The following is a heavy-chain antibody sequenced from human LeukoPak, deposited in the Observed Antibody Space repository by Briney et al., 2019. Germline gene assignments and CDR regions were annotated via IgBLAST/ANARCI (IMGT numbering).Heavy chain of an antibody. V-gene: IGHV4-39*07. CDR1: GGSISSSSYY. CDR3: AKDTGYGGNGYAFDI. J-gene: IGHJ3*02. D-gene: IGHD4-23*01. Sequence: SETLSLTCTVSGGSISSSSYYWGWIRQPPGKGLEWIGSIYYSGSTYYNPSLKSRVTISVDTSKNQFSLKLSSVTAADTALYYCAKDTGYGGNGYAFDIWGQGTMVTVSS. CDR2: IYYSGST.